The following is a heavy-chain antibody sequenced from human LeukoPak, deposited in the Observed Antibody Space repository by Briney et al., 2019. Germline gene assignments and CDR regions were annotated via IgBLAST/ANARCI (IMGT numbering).Heavy chain of an antibody. CDR2: IIPILGIA. J-gene: IGHJ4*02. Sequence: ASVKVSCKASGGTFSSYAISWVRQAPGQGLEWMGRIIPILGIANYAQKFQGRVTITADKSTSTAYMELSSLRSEDTAVYYCATDRIHYDSSGYLTDYWGQGTLVTVSS. D-gene: IGHD3-22*01. CDR1: GGTFSSYA. CDR3: ATDRIHYDSSGYLTDY. V-gene: IGHV1-69*04.